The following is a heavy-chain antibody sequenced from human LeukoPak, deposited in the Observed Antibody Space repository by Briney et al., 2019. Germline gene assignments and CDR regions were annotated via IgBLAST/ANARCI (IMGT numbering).Heavy chain of an antibody. CDR1: GFTFDDYG. D-gene: IGHD4-23*01. CDR3: AKADYGGNSYYYYMDV. V-gene: IGHV3-20*04. CDR2: INWNGGST. Sequence: GGSLRLSCAASGFTFDDYGMSWVRQAPGKGLEWVSGINWNGGSTGYADSVKGRFTISRDNAKNSLYLQMNSLRAEDTALYYCAKADYGGNSYYYYMDVWGKGTTVTISS. J-gene: IGHJ6*03.